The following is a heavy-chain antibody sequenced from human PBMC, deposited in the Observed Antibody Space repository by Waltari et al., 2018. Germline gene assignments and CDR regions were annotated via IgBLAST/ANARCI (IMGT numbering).Heavy chain of an antibody. CDR3: ARDPSGSYPGDY. J-gene: IGHJ4*02. D-gene: IGHD1-26*01. V-gene: IGHV3-53*01. Sequence: EVQLVESGGGLIQPGGSLRLSCAASGFTVSTNYMTGVRQAPGKGLEWLSVIYRGGSTYYADSVKGRFTISRDNSKNTLYLQMNSLRAEDTAVYYCARDPSGSYPGDYWGQGTLVTVSS. CDR2: IYRGGST. CDR1: GFTVSTNY.